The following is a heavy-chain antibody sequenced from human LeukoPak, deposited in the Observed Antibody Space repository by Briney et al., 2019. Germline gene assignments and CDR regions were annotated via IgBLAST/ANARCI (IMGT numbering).Heavy chain of an antibody. J-gene: IGHJ4*02. CDR1: GYTFTSYG. D-gene: IGHD3-22*01. Sequence: GASVKVSCKASGYTFTSYGISWVRQAPGHGLEWMGWISAYAQKFQGRVTMTTDTSTSTAYMELRSLRSDDTAVYYCARRFNYYDSSGYYEGFYFDYWGQGTLVTVSS. CDR3: ARRFNYYDSSGYYEGFYFDY. V-gene: IGHV1-18*01. CDR2: ISAY.